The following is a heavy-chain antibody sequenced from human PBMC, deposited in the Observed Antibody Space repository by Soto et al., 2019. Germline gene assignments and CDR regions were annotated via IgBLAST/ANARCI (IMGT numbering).Heavy chain of an antibody. CDR2: IGNTGGST. D-gene: IGHD3-3*01. Sequence: GGSLRLSCAASGFTFSSFAIIWVRQAPGKGLEWVSGIGNTGGSTYYPDSVKGRFIVSRDNSKNTLYLQMSSLRAEDTAVYYCARGGTGYFTWDYSYALDVWGPGTTVTVSS. V-gene: IGHV3-23*01. CDR3: ARGGTGYFTWDYSYALDV. CDR1: GFTFSSFA. J-gene: IGHJ6*01.